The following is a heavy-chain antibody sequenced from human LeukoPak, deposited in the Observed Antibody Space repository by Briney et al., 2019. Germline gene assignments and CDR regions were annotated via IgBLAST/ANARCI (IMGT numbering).Heavy chain of an antibody. CDR1: GFTFSSYG. Sequence: GGSLRLSCAASGFTFSSYGMHWVRQAPGKGLEWLAVIWYDGSNKYYADSVKGRFTISRDNSKNTLYLQMNSLRAEDTAVYYCARDHRYSSSWSLYWGQGTLVTVSS. CDR3: ARDHRYSSSWSLY. V-gene: IGHV3-33*01. D-gene: IGHD6-13*01. J-gene: IGHJ4*02. CDR2: IWYDGSNK.